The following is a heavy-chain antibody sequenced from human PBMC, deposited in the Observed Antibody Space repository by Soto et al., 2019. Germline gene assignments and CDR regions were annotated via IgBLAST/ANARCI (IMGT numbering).Heavy chain of an antibody. CDR3: ARDVAALLGGYYFDY. Sequence: GGSLRLSCAASGFTFSSYGMHWVRQAPGKGLEWVAVIWYDGSNKYYADSVKGRFTISRDNSKNTLYLQMNSLRAEDTAVYYCARDVAALLGGYYFDYWGQGTLVTVSS. V-gene: IGHV3-33*01. J-gene: IGHJ4*02. CDR2: IWYDGSNK. D-gene: IGHD6-6*01. CDR1: GFTFSSYG.